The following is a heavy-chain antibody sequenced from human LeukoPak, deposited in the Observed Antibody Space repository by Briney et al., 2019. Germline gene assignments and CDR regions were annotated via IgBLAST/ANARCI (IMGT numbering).Heavy chain of an antibody. CDR3: ARSYQPYYYGSGSRSYYFDY. CDR2: IKQDGSEK. V-gene: IGHV3-7*01. Sequence: GGSLRLSCAASGFTFSSYSMNWVCQAPGKGLEWVANIKQDGSEKYYVDSVKGRFTISRDNAKNSLYLQMNSLRAEDTAVYYCARSYQPYYYGSGSRSYYFDYWGQGTLVTVSS. J-gene: IGHJ4*02. D-gene: IGHD3-10*01. CDR1: GFTFSSYS.